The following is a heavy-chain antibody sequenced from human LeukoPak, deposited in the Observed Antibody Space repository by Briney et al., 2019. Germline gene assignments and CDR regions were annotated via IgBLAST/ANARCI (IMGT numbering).Heavy chain of an antibody. V-gene: IGHV3-30-3*01. J-gene: IGHJ6*02. CDR1: GFTFSTYA. Sequence: GGSLRLSCAASGFTFSTYAMNWVRQAPGMGLEWLVVVSYDGSNKYYADSVKGRFTISRDNTKNTLYVQMDSLRPEDTAVYYCARGIWRSYGLDVWGQGTTVTVSS. CDR2: VSYDGSNK. CDR3: ARGIWRSYGLDV.